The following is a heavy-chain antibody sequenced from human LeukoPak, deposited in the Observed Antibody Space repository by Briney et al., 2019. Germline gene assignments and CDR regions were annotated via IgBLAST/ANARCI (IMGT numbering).Heavy chain of an antibody. CDR1: GYSISSGYY. V-gene: IGHV4-38-2*01. D-gene: IGHD2-2*01. J-gene: IGHJ3*02. CDR3: ARNQTDVRVVAGAMPGSRASDI. Sequence: SETLSPTCAVFGYSISSGYYWGWIRQPPGKGLEWIGSIYHSGSIYHSGCTYYNPSLKSRVTISVDTSKNQFSLKLSSVTAADTAVYYCARNQTDVRVVAGAMPGSRASDIWGQGTMVTVSS. CDR2: IYHSGSIYHSGCT.